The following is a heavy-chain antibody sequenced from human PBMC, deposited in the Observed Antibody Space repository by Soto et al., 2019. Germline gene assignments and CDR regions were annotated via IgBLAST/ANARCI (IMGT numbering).Heavy chain of an antibody. CDR1: GYTFTRYT. CDR2: VNPDNGNT. V-gene: IGHV1-3*01. D-gene: IGHD2-15*01. Sequence: ASVKVSCKASGYTFTRYTMNWVRQAPGQRLEWMGWVNPDNGNTKSSQKFQDRVIITRDTSASTAYMDLSSLRSEDTAVYYCARGIATGQLDPWGQGTLVTVSS. CDR3: ARGIATGQLDP. J-gene: IGHJ5*02.